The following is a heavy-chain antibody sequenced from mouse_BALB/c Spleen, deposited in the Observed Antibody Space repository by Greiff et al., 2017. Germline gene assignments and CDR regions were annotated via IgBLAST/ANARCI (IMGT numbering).Heavy chain of an antibody. CDR1: GYTFTSYT. Sequence: QVQLQQSAAELARPGASVKMSCKASGYTFTSYTMHWVQQRPGQGLEWIGYINPSSGYTEYNQKFKDKTTLTADKSSSTAYMQLSSLTSEDSAVYYCARPWDEGVYYFDYWGQGTTLTVSA. J-gene: IGHJ2*01. CDR2: INPSSGYT. D-gene: IGHD4-1*01. V-gene: IGHV1-4*02. CDR3: ARPWDEGVYYFDY.